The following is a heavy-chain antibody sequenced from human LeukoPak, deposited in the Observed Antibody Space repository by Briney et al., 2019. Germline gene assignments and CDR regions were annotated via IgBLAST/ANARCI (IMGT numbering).Heavy chain of an antibody. D-gene: IGHD1-26*01. Sequence: SETLSLTCTVSGGSMSGYYWSWIRQPAGKGLEWIGRIYTSGSTNYNPSLKSRVTMSVDTSKNQFSMKLTSVTAADMDVYYCARVYRRWFEYWDQGTLVTVSS. CDR3: ARVYRRWFEY. CDR1: GGSMSGYY. J-gene: IGHJ5*01. CDR2: IYTSGST. V-gene: IGHV4-4*07.